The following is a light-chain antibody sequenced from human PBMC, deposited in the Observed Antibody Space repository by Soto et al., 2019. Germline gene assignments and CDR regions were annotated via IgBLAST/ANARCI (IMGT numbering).Light chain of an antibody. Sequence: QSALTQPPSASGSPGQSVTISCTGTSSDLGGYNYVSWYQQHPGKAPKLMIYEVSKRPSGVPDRFSGSKSGNTASLTVSGLQAEDEADYYCNSYAGSNNGVFGGGTQLTVL. CDR3: NSYAGSNNGV. CDR2: EVS. CDR1: SSDLGGYNY. J-gene: IGLJ3*02. V-gene: IGLV2-8*01.